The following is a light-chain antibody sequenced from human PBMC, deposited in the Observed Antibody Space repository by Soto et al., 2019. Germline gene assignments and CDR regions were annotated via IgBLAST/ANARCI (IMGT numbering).Light chain of an antibody. CDR2: GAS. V-gene: IGKV3-15*01. CDR3: QQYNNWPQT. Sequence: EIVMTQSPVILSVSPGERATISCRASQSVSSKLAWYQQKRGQAPRLVIYGASTRATGIPARFSGSGSGTEITLSISSLQSEDFAVYYCQQYNNWPQTFGQGTKLEIK. J-gene: IGKJ2*01. CDR1: QSVSSK.